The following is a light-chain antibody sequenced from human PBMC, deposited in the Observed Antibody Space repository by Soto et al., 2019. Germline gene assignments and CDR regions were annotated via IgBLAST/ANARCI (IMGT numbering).Light chain of an antibody. Sequence: QSALTQPASVSGSPGQSITISCTGTSSDVGGYNYVSWYQQHPGKVPKLMIYEVSDRPSGVSNRFSGSKSGNTASLTISGLQGEDEADYYCSSYRTFSTYVFGSGTKVTVL. J-gene: IGLJ1*01. V-gene: IGLV2-14*01. CDR1: SSDVGGYNY. CDR3: SSYRTFSTYV. CDR2: EVS.